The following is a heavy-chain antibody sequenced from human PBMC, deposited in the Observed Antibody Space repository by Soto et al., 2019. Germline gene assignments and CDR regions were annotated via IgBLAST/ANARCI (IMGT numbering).Heavy chain of an antibody. CDR3: AKEIRQLVHLYYFDY. CDR2: IIGGGGST. Sequence: GESLRLSYTGSGYTFSSYAMSWVRQAPGKGLEWVSAIIGGGGSTYYADSVKGRVTISTDNSKNTLYLQMNSLRAEDTAVYYFAKEIRQLVHLYYFDYWGRGTMVTVSS. J-gene: IGHJ4*02. V-gene: IGHV3-23*01. D-gene: IGHD6-13*01. CDR1: GYTFSSYA.